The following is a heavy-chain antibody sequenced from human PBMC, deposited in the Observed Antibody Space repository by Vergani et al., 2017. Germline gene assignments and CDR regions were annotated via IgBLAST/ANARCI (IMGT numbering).Heavy chain of an antibody. D-gene: IGHD3-22*01. Sequence: QVQLQESGPGLVKPSQTLSLTCTVSGGSLSSGGYYWSWIRQHPGKGLEWIGYIYYSGSTYYNPSLKSRVTISVDTSKNQFSLKLSSVTAADTAVYYCARGGLPTYYYDSSGYYGSYWYFDLWGRGTLVTVSS. CDR2: IYYSGST. CDR1: GGSLSSGGYY. J-gene: IGHJ2*01. CDR3: ARGGLPTYYYDSSGYYGSYWYFDL. V-gene: IGHV4-31*03.